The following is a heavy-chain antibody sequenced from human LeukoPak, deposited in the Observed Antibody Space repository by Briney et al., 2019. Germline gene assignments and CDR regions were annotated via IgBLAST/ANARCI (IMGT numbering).Heavy chain of an antibody. CDR1: GYTFTSYG. Sequence: ASVKVSCKASGYTFTSYGISWVRLAPGQGLEWMGWISAYNGNTNYAQKLQGRVTMTTDTSTSTAYVELRSLRSDDTAVYYCARGPAGMATIYLDYWGQGTLVTVSS. J-gene: IGHJ4*02. CDR3: ARGPAGMATIYLDY. CDR2: ISAYNGNT. D-gene: IGHD5-24*01. V-gene: IGHV1-18*01.